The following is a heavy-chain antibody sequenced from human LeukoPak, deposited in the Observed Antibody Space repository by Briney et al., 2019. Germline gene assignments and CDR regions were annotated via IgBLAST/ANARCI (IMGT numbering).Heavy chain of an antibody. CDR1: GFTFSNYD. CDR2: ISYDGTNK. CDR3: AKENDFVY. V-gene: IGHV3-30*18. Sequence: GRSLRLSCAASGFTFSNYDMHWVRQAPGKGLEWVAVISYDGTNKYYADSVKGRFTISRDNSKSTLYLQMHILRAEDTAVYYCAKENDFVYWGQGTLVTVSS. J-gene: IGHJ4*02. D-gene: IGHD3-3*01.